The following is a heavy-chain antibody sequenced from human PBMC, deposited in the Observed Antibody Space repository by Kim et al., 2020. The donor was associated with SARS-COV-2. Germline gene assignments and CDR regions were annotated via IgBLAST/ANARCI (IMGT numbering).Heavy chain of an antibody. CDR3: ARHEGAPVRWVAANEDYYYGMDV. CDR2: IYYSGST. V-gene: IGHV4-39*01. J-gene: IGHJ6*02. CDR1: GGSISSSSYY. D-gene: IGHD6-19*01. Sequence: SETLSLTCTVSGGSISSSSYYWGWIRQPPGKGLEWIGSIYYSGSTYYNPSLKSRVTISVDTSKNQFSLKLSSVTAADTAVYYCARHEGAPVRWVAANEDYYYGMDVWGQGTTVTVSS.